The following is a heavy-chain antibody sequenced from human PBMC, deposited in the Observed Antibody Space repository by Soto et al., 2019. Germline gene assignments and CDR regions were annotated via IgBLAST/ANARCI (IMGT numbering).Heavy chain of an antibody. J-gene: IGHJ5*02. CDR1: GYTFTSYG. D-gene: IGHD2-15*01. V-gene: IGHV1-18*01. CDR3: ARDWYCSGGRCYNCFDP. CDR2: ISADNGNT. Sequence: ASVKVFCKASGYTFTSYGISWVRQAPGQGLEWMGWISADNGNTNYAQKLQGRVTMTTDTSTSTAYMELRSLRSDDTAVYYCARDWYCSGGRCYNCFDPWGQGTLVTVSS.